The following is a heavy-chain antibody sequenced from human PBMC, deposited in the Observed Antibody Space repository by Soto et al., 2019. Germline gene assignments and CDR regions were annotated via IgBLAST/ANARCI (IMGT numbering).Heavy chain of an antibody. V-gene: IGHV4-30-4*01. Sequence: SETLSLTCTVAGGSISSGDYYWSWIRQPPGKGLEWIGYIYYSGSTYYNPSLKSRVTISVDTSKNQFSLKLSSVTAADTAVYYCARRDGYSYGMDVWGQGTTVTVSS. J-gene: IGHJ6*02. D-gene: IGHD5-18*01. CDR3: ARRDGYSYGMDV. CDR2: IYYSGST. CDR1: GGSISSGDYY.